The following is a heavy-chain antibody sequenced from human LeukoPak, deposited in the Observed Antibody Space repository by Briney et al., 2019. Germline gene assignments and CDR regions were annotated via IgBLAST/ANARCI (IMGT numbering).Heavy chain of an antibody. CDR3: ATTVGATAFDY. V-gene: IGHV1-69*13. J-gene: IGHJ4*02. Sequence: RASVKVSCKASGGTFSSYAISWVRQAPGQGLEWMGGIIPIFGTANYAQKFQGRVTITADESTSTAYMELSRLRSDDTAVYYCATTVGATAFDYWGQGTLVTVSS. CDR1: GGTFSSYA. D-gene: IGHD1-26*01. CDR2: IIPIFGTA.